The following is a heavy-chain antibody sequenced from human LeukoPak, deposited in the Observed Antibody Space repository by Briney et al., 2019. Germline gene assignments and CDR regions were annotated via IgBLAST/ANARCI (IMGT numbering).Heavy chain of an antibody. Sequence: GASVKVSCKASGYTFTTYYMHWVRQAPGQGLEWMGLINPSGDSTIYAQKFQGQVTMTRDTSTSTVYLELRSLRSEDTAVYYCARGRGYSYVNWFDPWGQGTLVTVSS. J-gene: IGHJ5*02. D-gene: IGHD5-18*01. CDR2: INPSGDST. CDR1: GYTFTTYY. CDR3: ARGRGYSYVNWFDP. V-gene: IGHV1-46*01.